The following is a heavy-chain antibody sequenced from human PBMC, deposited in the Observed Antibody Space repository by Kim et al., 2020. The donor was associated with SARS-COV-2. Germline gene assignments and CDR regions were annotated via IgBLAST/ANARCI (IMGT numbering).Heavy chain of an antibody. V-gene: IGHV5-10-1*01. CDR3: ARHELITMVRGANNWFDP. J-gene: IGHJ5*02. D-gene: IGHD3-10*01. CDR1: GYSFTSYW. CDR2: IDPSDSYT. Sequence: GESLKISCKGSGYSFTSYWISWVRQMPGKGLEWMGRIDPSDSYTNYSPSFQGHVTISADKSISTAYLQWSSLKASDTAMYYCARHELITMVRGANNWFDPWGQGTLVTVSS.